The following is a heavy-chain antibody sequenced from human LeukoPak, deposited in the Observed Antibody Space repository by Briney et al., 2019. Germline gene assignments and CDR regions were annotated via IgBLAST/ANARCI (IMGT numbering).Heavy chain of an antibody. V-gene: IGHV3-23*01. CDR3: AKDASGSYFNGMDV. Sequence: HSGGSLRLSCAASGFTLSSYAMSWVRQAPGKGLEWVSAISGSGGSTYYADSVKGRFTISRDNSKNTLYLQMNSLRAEDTAVYYCAKDASGSYFNGMDVWGQGTTVTVSS. J-gene: IGHJ6*02. D-gene: IGHD3-10*01. CDR1: GFTLSSYA. CDR2: ISGSGGST.